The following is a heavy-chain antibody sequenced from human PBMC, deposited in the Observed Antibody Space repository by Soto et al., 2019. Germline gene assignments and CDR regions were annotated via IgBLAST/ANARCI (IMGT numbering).Heavy chain of an antibody. Sequence: PSETLSLTCAVSGGSISSSNWWSWVRQPPGKGLEWIGEIYHSGSTNYNPSLKSRVTISVDKSKNQFSLKLSSVTAADTAVYYCAGAAAAGRGNYFDYWGQGTLVTVSS. D-gene: IGHD6-13*01. V-gene: IGHV4-4*02. CDR3: AGAAAAGRGNYFDY. CDR1: GGSISSSNW. CDR2: IYHSGST. J-gene: IGHJ4*02.